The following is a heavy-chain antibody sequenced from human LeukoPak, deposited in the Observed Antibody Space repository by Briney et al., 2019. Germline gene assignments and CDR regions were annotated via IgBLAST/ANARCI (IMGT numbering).Heavy chain of an antibody. D-gene: IGHD3-3*01. CDR3: ARGRYDFWSGPRAYYFDY. V-gene: IGHV3-48*03. J-gene: IGHJ4*01. CDR2: ISSSSSTI. Sequence: PGGSLRLSSTSSDLTFSNYEMHWVRQAPGKGLDWVSYISSSSSTIYYADSVEGRFTISRDNAKNSLYLQMNSLRAEDTAIYYCARGRYDFWSGPRAYYFDYWGQGTLVTVSS. CDR1: DLTFSNYE.